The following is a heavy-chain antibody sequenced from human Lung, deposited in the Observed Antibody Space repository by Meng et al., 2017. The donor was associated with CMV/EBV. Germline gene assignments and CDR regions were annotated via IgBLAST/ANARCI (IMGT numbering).Heavy chain of an antibody. J-gene: IGHJ4*02. CDR3: ARSDSYGDFDS. CDR1: GFTFSSYE. Sequence: GGSLRLXCAASGFTFSSYEMNWVRQAPGKGLEWVSYISRSDNTKDYADSVKGRFTISRDNAKNSLYLHMNSLRADDTAVYYCARSDSYGDFDSWGQGTLVTVSS. CDR2: ISRSDNTK. V-gene: IGHV3-48*03. D-gene: IGHD5-18*01.